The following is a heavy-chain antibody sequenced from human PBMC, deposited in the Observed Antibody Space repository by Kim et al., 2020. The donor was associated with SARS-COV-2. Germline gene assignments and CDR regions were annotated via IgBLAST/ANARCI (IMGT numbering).Heavy chain of an antibody. J-gene: IGHJ4*02. V-gene: IGHV1-18*04. CDR2: ISAYNGNT. Sequence: ASVKVSCKASGYTFTSYGISWVRQAPGQGLEWMGWISAYNGNTNYAQKLQGRVTMTTDTSTSTAYMELRSLRSDETAVYYCARDCFSVEGSCYSVDYWGQGTLVTVSS. D-gene: IGHD2-15*01. CDR3: ARDCFSVEGSCYSVDY. CDR1: GYTFTSYG.